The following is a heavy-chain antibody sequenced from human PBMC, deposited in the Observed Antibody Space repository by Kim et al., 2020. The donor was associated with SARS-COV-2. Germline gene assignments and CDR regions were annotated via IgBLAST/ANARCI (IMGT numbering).Heavy chain of an antibody. Sequence: GGSLRLSCTVSGFNFNSYSMNWVRQAPGKGLEWASYISSSSTTVYYAGSVRGRFTISRDNAKNSLFLQMNSLRDDDTAVYYCARCPLSMTMVRGMITTTLFDYYNMDAWGQGTTVTVSS. CDR1: GFNFNSYS. CDR3: ARCPLSMTMVRGMITTTLFDYYNMDA. CDR2: ISSSSTTV. D-gene: IGHD3-10*01. J-gene: IGHJ6*02. V-gene: IGHV3-48*02.